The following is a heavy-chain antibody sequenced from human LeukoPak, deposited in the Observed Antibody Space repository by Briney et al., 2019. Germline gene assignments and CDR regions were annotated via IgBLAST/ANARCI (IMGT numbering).Heavy chain of an antibody. J-gene: IGHJ6*03. D-gene: IGHD6-19*01. CDR1: GFTFSSYS. Sequence: PGGSLRLSCAASGFTFSSYSMNWVRQAPGKGLEWVSIISGSSTYIYYADSVKGRFTISRDNAKNSLYLQMNSLRAEDTAVYYCARASSPRNYYYMDVWGKGTTVTISS. CDR2: ISGSSTYI. CDR3: ARASSPRNYYYMDV. V-gene: IGHV3-21*01.